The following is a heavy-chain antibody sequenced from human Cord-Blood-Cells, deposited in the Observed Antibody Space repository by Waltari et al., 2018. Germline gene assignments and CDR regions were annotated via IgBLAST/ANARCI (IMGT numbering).Heavy chain of an antibody. V-gene: IGHV4-59*01. Sequence: GSTNYNPSLKSRVTISVDTSKNQFSLKLSSVTAADTAVYYCAIVSVNYYYDSSGYYFDYWGQGTLVTVSS. D-gene: IGHD3-22*01. CDR2: GST. CDR3: AIVSVNYYYDSSGYYFDY. J-gene: IGHJ4*02.